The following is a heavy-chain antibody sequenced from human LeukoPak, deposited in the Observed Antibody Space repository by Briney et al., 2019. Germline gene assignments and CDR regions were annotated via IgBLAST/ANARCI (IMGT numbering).Heavy chain of an antibody. Sequence: GGSLRLSCAVSGFTVSNNYMSWVRQAPGKGLEWVSLIYSGGSTYYADSVKGRFTISRDNSKNTLYLQMSSLRAEDTAVFYCARDSPYGDYPPWGQGTLVTVSS. CDR2: IYSGGST. CDR3: ARDSPYGDYPP. D-gene: IGHD4-17*01. V-gene: IGHV3-66*01. J-gene: IGHJ5*02. CDR1: GFTVSNNY.